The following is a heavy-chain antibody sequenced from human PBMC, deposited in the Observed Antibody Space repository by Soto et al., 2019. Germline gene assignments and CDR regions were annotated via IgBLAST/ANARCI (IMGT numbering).Heavy chain of an antibody. V-gene: IGHV1-18*01. D-gene: IGHD3-9*01. CDR3: ARVVLRYFDWLYNQSDY. J-gene: IGHJ4*02. Sequence: GASVKVSCKASGYTFTSYGISWVRQAPGQGLEWMGWISAYNGNTNYAQKLQGGVTMTTDTSTSTAYMELRSLRSDDTAVYYCARVVLRYFDWLYNQSDYWGQGTLVTVSS. CDR2: ISAYNGNT. CDR1: GYTFTSYG.